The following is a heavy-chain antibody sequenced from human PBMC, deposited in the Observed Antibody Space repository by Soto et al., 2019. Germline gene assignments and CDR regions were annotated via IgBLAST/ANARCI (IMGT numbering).Heavy chain of an antibody. V-gene: IGHV4-30-4*01. CDR1: GGSVDSGNHY. CDR3: ARDMGAAMTTRIFDH. D-gene: IGHD4-17*01. Sequence: QVLVQESGPGLVKPSQTLTLSCTVSGGSVDSGNHYWNWIRQPPGKGLEWIGYIYYGESTYYNPSLKSRATISVDTSQSRFTQRLTSVTAADTAVYYFARDMGAAMTTRIFDHWGQGTLVTVSS. J-gene: IGHJ4*02. CDR2: IYYGEST.